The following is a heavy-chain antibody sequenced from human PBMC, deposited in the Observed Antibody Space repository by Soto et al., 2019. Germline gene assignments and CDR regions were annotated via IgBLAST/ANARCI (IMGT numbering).Heavy chain of an antibody. Sequence: VGSLGRSCSSSVGGFLRGCVDWVLQAPVNALEWVGGISSAVSKKDYADCFKCRFSVSRDNSKNTLYLQMNSLRVDATAAYHCAKDTVSKGYHYDMEVWGKGNTVSVSS. D-gene: IGHD4-4*01. CDR2: ISSAVSKK. V-gene: IGHV3-33*05. CDR3: AKDTVSKGYHYDMEV. J-gene: IGHJ6*03. CDR1: VGGFLRGC.